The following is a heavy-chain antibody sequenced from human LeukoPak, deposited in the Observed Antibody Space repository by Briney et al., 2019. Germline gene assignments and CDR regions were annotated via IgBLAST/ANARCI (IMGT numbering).Heavy chain of an antibody. CDR2: IIPIFPVT. CDR3: ASDPKVVAVPDGRNDRNDP. Sequence: GASVKVSCKASGDTFGNYAISWVRQAPGQGLEWMGRIIPIFPVTNYAQKFQGRVTITADEAASTVYLELSSLSSEDTAVYYCASDPKVVAVPDGRNDRNDPWGQGTLVIVSA. J-gene: IGHJ5*02. V-gene: IGHV1-69*13. CDR1: GDTFGNYA. D-gene: IGHD1-1*01.